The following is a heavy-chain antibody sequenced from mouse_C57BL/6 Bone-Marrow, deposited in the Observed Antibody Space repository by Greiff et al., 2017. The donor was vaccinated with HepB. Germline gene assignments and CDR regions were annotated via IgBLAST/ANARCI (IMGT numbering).Heavy chain of an antibody. J-gene: IGHJ1*03. CDR3: ARGYYAYWYFDV. CDR1: GYTFTSYW. V-gene: IGHV1-55*01. D-gene: IGHD2-3*01. Sequence: VQLQQPGAELVKPGASVKMSCKASGYTFTSYWITWVKQRPGQGLEWIGDIYPGSGSTNYNEKFKSKATLTVDTSSSTAYMQLSSLTSEDSAVYYCARGYYAYWYFDVWGTGTTVTVSS. CDR2: IYPGSGST.